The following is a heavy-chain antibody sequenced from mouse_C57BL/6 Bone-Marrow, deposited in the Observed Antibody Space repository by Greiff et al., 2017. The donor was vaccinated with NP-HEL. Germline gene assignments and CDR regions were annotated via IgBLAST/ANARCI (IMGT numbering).Heavy chain of an antibody. CDR1: GYSITSGYY. Sequence: EVKLLESGPGLVKPSQSLSLTCSVTGYSITSGYYWNWIRQFPGNKLAWMGYISYDGSNNYNPSLKNRIYLTRDTSKNQFFLKLNSVTTEDTATYYCARGDYYGYDGFAYWGQGTLVTVSA. J-gene: IGHJ3*01. D-gene: IGHD2-2*01. V-gene: IGHV3-6*01. CDR3: ARGDYYGYDGFAY. CDR2: ISYDGSN.